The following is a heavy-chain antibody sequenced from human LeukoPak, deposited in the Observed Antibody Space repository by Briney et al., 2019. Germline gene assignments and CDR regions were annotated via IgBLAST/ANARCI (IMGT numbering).Heavy chain of an antibody. CDR3: ARVQYYYDSSGPFDY. J-gene: IGHJ4*02. Sequence: ASVKVSCKASGYTFTSYGISWVRQAPGQGLEWMGWISGYNGNTNYAQKLQGRVTMTTDTSTSTAYMELRSLRSDDTAVYYCARVQYYYDSSGPFDYWGQGTLVTVSS. CDR1: GYTFTSYG. D-gene: IGHD3-22*01. CDR2: ISGYNGNT. V-gene: IGHV1-18*01.